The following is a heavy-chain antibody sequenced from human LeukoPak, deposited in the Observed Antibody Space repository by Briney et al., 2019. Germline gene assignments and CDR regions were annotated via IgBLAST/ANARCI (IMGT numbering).Heavy chain of an antibody. V-gene: IGHV1-2*02. J-gene: IGHJ4*02. CDR3: AREAMMATVTTNNFDY. CDR1: GYTFTGYY. D-gene: IGHD4-17*01. CDR2: TNPNSGGT. Sequence: ASVKVSCKASGYTFTGYYMHWVRQAPGQGLEWMGWTNPNSGGTNYAQKFEGRVTMTRDTSISTAYMELSRLRSDDTAVYYCAREAMMATVTTNNFDYWGQGTLVTASS.